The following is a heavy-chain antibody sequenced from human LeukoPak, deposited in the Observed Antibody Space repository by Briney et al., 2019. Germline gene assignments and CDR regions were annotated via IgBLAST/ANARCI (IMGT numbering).Heavy chain of an antibody. J-gene: IGHJ6*02. Sequence: SETLSLTCTVSGYSISSGYYWGWIRQPPGKGLEWIGSIYHSGSTYYNPSLKSRVTISVDTSKNQFSLKLSSVTAADTAVYYCARDSGWVVGATYYYYGMDVWGQGTTVTVSS. CDR3: ARDSGWVVGATYYYYGMDV. CDR1: GYSISSGYY. CDR2: IYHSGST. V-gene: IGHV4-38-2*02. D-gene: IGHD1-26*01.